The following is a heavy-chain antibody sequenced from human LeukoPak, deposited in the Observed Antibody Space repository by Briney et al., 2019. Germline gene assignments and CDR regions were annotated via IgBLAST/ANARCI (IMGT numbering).Heavy chain of an antibody. J-gene: IGHJ4*02. V-gene: IGHV1-2*02. CDR3: ASRLITMVRGADDRFDY. CDR1: GYTFTGYY. Sequence: ASVKVSCKASGYTFTGYYMHWVRQAPGQGLEWMGWINPNSGGTNYAQKFQGRVTMTRDTSISTAYMELSRLRSDDTAVYYCASRLITMVRGADDRFDYWGQGTLVTVSS. CDR2: INPNSGGT. D-gene: IGHD3-10*01.